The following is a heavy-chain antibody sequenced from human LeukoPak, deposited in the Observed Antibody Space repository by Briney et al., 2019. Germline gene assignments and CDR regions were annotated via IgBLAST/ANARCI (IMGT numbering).Heavy chain of an antibody. D-gene: IGHD3-16*01. J-gene: IGHJ4*02. Sequence: PGGSLRLSCAASGFIFSGSAMHWVRQASGKGLEWVGHIRSKANTYATAYAASVKGRFTISRDNSKNTLYLQMNSLRAEDTAVYYCARGVREADYWGQGTLVTVSS. CDR1: GFIFSGSA. V-gene: IGHV3-73*01. CDR2: IRSKANTYAT. CDR3: ARGVREADY.